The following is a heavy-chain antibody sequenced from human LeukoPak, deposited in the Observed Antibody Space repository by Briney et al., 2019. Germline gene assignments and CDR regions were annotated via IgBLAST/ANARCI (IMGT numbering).Heavy chain of an antibody. CDR1: GGTFSSYA. CDR3: APTPYYDSSGYSAPTDY. Sequence: GASVKVSCKASGGTFSSYAISWVRQAPGQGLEWMGGIIPIFGIANYAQKFQGRVTITADESTSTAYMELSSLRSEDTAVYYCAPTPYYDSSGYSAPTDYWGQGTLVTVSS. D-gene: IGHD3-22*01. V-gene: IGHV1-69*13. CDR2: IIPIFGIA. J-gene: IGHJ4*02.